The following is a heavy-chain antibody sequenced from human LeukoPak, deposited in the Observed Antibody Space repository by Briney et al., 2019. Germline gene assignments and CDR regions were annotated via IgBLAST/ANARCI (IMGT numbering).Heavy chain of an antibody. J-gene: IGHJ3*02. CDR3: ARGQGYSSSWYGPRSSAFDI. CDR2: MNPNSGNT. Sequence: GASVKVSCKASGYTFTSYDINWVRQATGQGLEWMGWMNPNSGNTGYAQKFQGRVTITRNTSISTAYMELSSLRSEDTAVYYCARGQGYSSSWYGPRSSAFDIWGQGTMVTVSS. V-gene: IGHV1-8*03. CDR1: GYTFTSYD. D-gene: IGHD6-13*01.